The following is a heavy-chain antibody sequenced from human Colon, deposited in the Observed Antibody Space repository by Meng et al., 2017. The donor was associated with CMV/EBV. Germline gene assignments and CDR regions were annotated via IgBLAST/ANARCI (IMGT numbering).Heavy chain of an antibody. CDR2: INYSGTA. J-gene: IGHJ5*02. CDR1: GDSITSGLYF. CDR3: ARVRRYSWKVDP. Sequence: VSGDSITSGLYFWGWLRQTPGKGLEWIGSINYSGTAYYNPSLKSRVTMSVDTSKNQFSLKLSSVTAADTAVYYCARVRRYSWKVDPWGQGTLVTVSS. D-gene: IGHD5-18*01. V-gene: IGHV4-39*07.